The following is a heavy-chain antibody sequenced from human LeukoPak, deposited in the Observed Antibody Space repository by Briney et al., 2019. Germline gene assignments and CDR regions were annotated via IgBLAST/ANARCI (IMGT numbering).Heavy chain of an antibody. J-gene: IGHJ4*02. V-gene: IGHV3-33*06. CDR1: GLTFSSYG. Sequence: GGSLRLSCAASGLTFSSYGMHWVRQAPGKGLEWVSVIWYDGSNKYYADSVKGRFTISRDNSKNTLYLQMNSLGAEDTTVYYCAKDLRSGSPGYYFDYWGQGTLVTVSS. D-gene: IGHD3-3*01. CDR2: IWYDGSNK. CDR3: AKDLRSGSPGYYFDY.